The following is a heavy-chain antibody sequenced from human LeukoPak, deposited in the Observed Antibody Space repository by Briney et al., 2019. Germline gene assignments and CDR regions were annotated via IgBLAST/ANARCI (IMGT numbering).Heavy chain of an antibody. CDR1: GYTFTGYY. D-gene: IGHD3-3*01. CDR2: INPNSGGT. V-gene: IGHV1-2*02. CDR3: ARHYDFWSGYYGGYFDY. Sequence: ASVKVSCKASGYTFTGYYMHWVRQAPGQGLEWMGWINPNSGGTNYAQKFQGRVTMTRDTSISTAYMELSRLRSDDTAVYYCARHYDFWSGYYGGYFDYWGQGTLVTVSS. J-gene: IGHJ4*02.